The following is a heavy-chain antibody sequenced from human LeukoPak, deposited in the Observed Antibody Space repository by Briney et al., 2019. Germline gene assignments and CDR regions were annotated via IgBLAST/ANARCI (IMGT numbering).Heavy chain of an antibody. V-gene: IGHV4-61*02. CDR2: IYTTGST. J-gene: IGHJ6*03. Sequence: SETLSLTCTVSGGSISSGSYYWSWIRQPAGKGLEWIGRIYTTGSTNYNPSLKSRVTISVDTPKNQFSLKLSSVTAADTAVYYCARDIAALGYYYYMDVWGKGTTVTVSS. D-gene: IGHD6-6*01. CDR1: GGSISSGSYY. CDR3: ARDIAALGYYYYMDV.